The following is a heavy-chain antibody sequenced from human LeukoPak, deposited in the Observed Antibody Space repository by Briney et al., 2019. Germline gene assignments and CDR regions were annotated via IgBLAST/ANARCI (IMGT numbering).Heavy chain of an antibody. CDR3: ASPGAVGGWFDP. V-gene: IGHV4-39*07. CDR1: GGSISSSSYY. CDR2: IYYSGST. Sequence: SETLSLTCTVSGGSISSSSYYWGWIRQPPGKGLEWIGSIYYSGSTYYNPSLKSRVTISVDTSKNQFSLKLSSVTAADTAVYYCASPGAVGGWFDPWGQGTLVTVSS. D-gene: IGHD3-10*01. J-gene: IGHJ5*02.